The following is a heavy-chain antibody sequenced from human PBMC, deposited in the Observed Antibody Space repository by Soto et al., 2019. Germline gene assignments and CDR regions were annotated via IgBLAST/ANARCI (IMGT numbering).Heavy chain of an antibody. CDR3: ARSPGTGPYYYYGMDV. V-gene: IGHV4-61*01. D-gene: IGHD3-9*01. J-gene: IGHJ6*02. CDR1: GGSVSSGSYY. Sequence: ETLSLTCTVSGGSVSSGSYYWSWIRQPPGKGLEWIGYIYYSGSTNYNPSLKSRVTISVDTSKNQFSLKLSSVTAADTAVYYCARSPGTGPYYYYGMDVWGQGTTVTVSS. CDR2: IYYSGST.